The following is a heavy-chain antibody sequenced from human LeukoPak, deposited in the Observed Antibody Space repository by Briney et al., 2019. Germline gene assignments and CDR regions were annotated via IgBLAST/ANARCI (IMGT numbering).Heavy chain of an antibody. CDR3: ARGRGYYDSSGYYY. J-gene: IGHJ4*02. CDR1: GGSISSYY. Sequence: SETLSLTCTVSGGSISSYYWSWIRQPPGKGLEWIGYIYYSGSTNYNPSLKSRVTISVDTSKNQFSLKLSSVTAADTAVYYCARGRGYYDSSGYYYWGQGTLVTVSP. V-gene: IGHV4-59*12. CDR2: IYYSGST. D-gene: IGHD3-22*01.